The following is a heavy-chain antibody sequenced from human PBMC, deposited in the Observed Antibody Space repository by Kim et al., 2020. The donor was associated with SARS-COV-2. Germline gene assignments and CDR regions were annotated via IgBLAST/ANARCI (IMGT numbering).Heavy chain of an antibody. D-gene: IGHD2-15*01. J-gene: IGHJ4*02. CDR3: ARLDVQPLSRGGRDY. V-gene: IGHV4-34*01. Sequence: PTLKSRVTISVDTSKNQFSLKLSSVTAAGTAVYYGARLDVQPLSRGGRDYWGQGTLVTVSS.